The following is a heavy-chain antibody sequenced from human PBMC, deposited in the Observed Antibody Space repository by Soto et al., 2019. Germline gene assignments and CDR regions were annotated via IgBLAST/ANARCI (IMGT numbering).Heavy chain of an antibody. J-gene: IGHJ3*02. CDR2: IYYGGTT. V-gene: IGHV3-53*01. Sequence: GGSLSPSRAASRFTVSDDHMSWVRQAPGKGPEWVSVIYYGGTTYYADSVQGRFTISRDKSKNTLYLQMNDLRADDTAVYYCAREAAGFDIWGQGTMVTVSS. CDR3: AREAAGFDI. CDR1: RFTVSDDH.